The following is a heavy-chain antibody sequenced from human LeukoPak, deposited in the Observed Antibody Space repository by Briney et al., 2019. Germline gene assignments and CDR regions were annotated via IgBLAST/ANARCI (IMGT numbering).Heavy chain of an antibody. CDR2: ISNDGDNK. CDR3: ARVPLVGATISWFDP. Sequence: GGSLRLSCAASGFTFTFYTMYWVRQAPGKGLEWVAFISNDGDNKYYADSVKGRITVSRDNSKNTLYLQMNSLRADDTAVYYCARVPLVGATISWFDPWGQGTLVTVSS. D-gene: IGHD1-26*01. J-gene: IGHJ5*02. V-gene: IGHV3-30*04. CDR1: GFTFTFYT.